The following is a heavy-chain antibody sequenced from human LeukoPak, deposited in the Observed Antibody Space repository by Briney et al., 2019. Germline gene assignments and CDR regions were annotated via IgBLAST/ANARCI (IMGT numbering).Heavy chain of an antibody. Sequence: SETLSLTCTVSGGSISSYYWSWIRQPAGKGLEWIGRIYTSGSTNYNPSLKSRVTMSVDTSKNQFSLKLSSVTAADTAVYYCARDLGYYDSTGAPDNWFDPWGQGTLVTVSS. CDR3: ARDLGYYDSTGAPDNWFDP. CDR2: IYTSGST. CDR1: GGSISSYY. J-gene: IGHJ5*02. V-gene: IGHV4-4*07. D-gene: IGHD3-22*01.